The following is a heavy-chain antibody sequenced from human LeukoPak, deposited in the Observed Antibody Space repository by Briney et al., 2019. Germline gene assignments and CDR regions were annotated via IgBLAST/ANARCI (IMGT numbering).Heavy chain of an antibody. CDR1: GDSVSSNSAA. CDR3: ARAIESNVLRYFDWPGGFYFDY. D-gene: IGHD3-9*01. J-gene: IGHJ4*02. V-gene: IGHV6-1*01. CDR2: TYYRSKWYN. Sequence: SQTLSLTCAISGDSVSSNSAAWNWIRQSPSRGLEWLGRTYYRSKWYNDYAVSVKSRITINPDTSKNQFSLQLNSVTPEDTAVYYCARAIESNVLRYFDWPGGFYFDYWGQGTLVTVSS.